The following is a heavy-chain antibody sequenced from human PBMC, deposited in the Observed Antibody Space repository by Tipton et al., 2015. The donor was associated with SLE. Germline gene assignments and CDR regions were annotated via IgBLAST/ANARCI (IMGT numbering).Heavy chain of an antibody. V-gene: IGHV4-61*08. Sequence: TLSLTCTVSGGSISSGDYYWSWIRQHPGRGLEWIGYIYYSGSTNYNPSLKSRVTISVDTSKNQFSLKLSSVTAADTAVYYCARDPPYCGGDCPLDYWGQGTLVTVSS. J-gene: IGHJ4*02. CDR1: GGSISSGDYY. CDR3: ARDPPYCGGDCPLDY. CDR2: IYYSGST. D-gene: IGHD2-21*02.